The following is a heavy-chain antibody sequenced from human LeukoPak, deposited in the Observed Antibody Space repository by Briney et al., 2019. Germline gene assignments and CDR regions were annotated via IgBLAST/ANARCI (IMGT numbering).Heavy chain of an antibody. D-gene: IGHD5-24*01. J-gene: IGHJ4*02. V-gene: IGHV3-7*01. CDR3: AREGVGDGYNSDF. Sequence: GGSLRLSCAASGFTFSSYWINWVRQAPGKGLEWVANIKQDGSVRNYADSVKGRFTISRDNAENSVFLQMNRLRAEDSAVYYCAREGVGDGYNSDFWGQEALVTVSS. CDR1: GFTFSSYW. CDR2: IKQDGSVR.